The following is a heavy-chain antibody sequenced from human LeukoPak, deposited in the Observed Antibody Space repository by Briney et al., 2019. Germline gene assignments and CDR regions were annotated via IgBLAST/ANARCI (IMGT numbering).Heavy chain of an antibody. V-gene: IGHV4-30-2*01. CDR2: IYHSGST. CDR3: SRVKQTRLRRWYFDL. CDR1: GGSISSGGYS. Sequence: PSQTLSLTCAVSGGSISSGGYSWSWIRQPPGKGLEWIGYIYHSGSTYYNPSLKSRVTISVDRSKNQFSLKLSSVTAADTAVYYCSRVKQTRLRRWYFDLWGRGTLVTVSS. J-gene: IGHJ2*01. D-gene: IGHD4-17*01.